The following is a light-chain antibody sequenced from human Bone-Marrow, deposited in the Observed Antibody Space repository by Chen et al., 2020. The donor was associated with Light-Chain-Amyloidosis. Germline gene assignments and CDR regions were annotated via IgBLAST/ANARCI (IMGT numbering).Light chain of an antibody. CDR1: NIGSTS. CDR2: DDS. Sequence: SSVLTQPSSGSAAPGQTATIACGGNNIGSTSVHWYQQTPGQAPLLVVYDDSDRPSGIPERLSGSNSGNTATLTISRVEAEDEADYYCQVWDRSSDRPVFGGGTKLTVL. J-gene: IGLJ3*02. V-gene: IGLV3-21*02. CDR3: QVWDRSSDRPV.